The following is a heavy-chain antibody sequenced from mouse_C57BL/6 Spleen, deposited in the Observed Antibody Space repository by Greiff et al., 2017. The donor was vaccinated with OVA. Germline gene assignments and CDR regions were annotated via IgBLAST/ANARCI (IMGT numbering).Heavy chain of an antibody. Sequence: QVQLQQSGAELVRPGPSVKVSCKASGYAFTNYLIEWVKQRPGQGLEWIGVINPGSGGTNYNEKFKGKATLTADKSSSTAYMQLSSLTSEDSAVYFCARSNYGYGFAYWGQGTLVTVSA. CDR3: ARSNYGYGFAY. D-gene: IGHD2-2*01. CDR1: GYAFTNYL. J-gene: IGHJ3*01. V-gene: IGHV1-54*01. CDR2: INPGSGGT.